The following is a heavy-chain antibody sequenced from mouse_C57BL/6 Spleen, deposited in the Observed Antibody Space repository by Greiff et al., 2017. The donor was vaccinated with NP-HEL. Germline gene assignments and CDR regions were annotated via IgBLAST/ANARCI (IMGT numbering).Heavy chain of an antibody. CDR2: ISGGGGNT. CDR1: GFTFSSYT. D-gene: IGHD2-3*01. V-gene: IGHV5-9*01. CDR3: ARHDGYGGFAY. Sequence: DVMLVESGGGLVKPGGSLKLSCAASGFTFSSYTMSWVRQTPEKRLEWVATISGGGGNTYYPDSVKGRFTISRDNAKNTLYLQMSSLRSEDTALYYCARHDGYGGFAYRGQGTLVTVSA. J-gene: IGHJ3*01.